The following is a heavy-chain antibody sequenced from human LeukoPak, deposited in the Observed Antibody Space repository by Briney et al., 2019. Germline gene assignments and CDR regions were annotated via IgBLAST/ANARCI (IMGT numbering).Heavy chain of an antibody. V-gene: IGHV4-38-2*02. CDR2: IYHSGST. CDR1: GYSISSGYY. J-gene: IGHJ4*02. D-gene: IGHD2-15*01. CDR3: ARLRYSGGVFDY. Sequence: SETLSLTCTVSGYSISSGYYWGWIRQPPGKGLEWIGSIYHSGSTYYNPSLKSRVTISVDTSRNQFSLKLSSVTAADTAVYYCARLRYSGGVFDYWGQGTLVTVSS.